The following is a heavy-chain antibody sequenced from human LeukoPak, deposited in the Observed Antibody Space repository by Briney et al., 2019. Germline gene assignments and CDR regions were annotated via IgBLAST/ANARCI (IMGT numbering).Heavy chain of an antibody. CDR2: INSDGSST. CDR1: GFTFSSYW. J-gene: IGHJ4*02. Sequence: GGSLRLSCAASGFTFSSYWMHWVRQAPGKGLVWVSRINSDGSSTSYADSVKGRFTISRDNAKNTLYLQMNSLRAEDTAVYYCARGDGYCSGGSCYFFMLIDYWGQGTLVTVSS. CDR3: ARGDGYCSGGSCYFFMLIDY. D-gene: IGHD2-15*01. V-gene: IGHV3-74*01.